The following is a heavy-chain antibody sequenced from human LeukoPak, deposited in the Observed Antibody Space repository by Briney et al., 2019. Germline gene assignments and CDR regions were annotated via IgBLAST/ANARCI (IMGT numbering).Heavy chain of an antibody. CDR1: GFTFSTYG. D-gene: IGHD1-26*01. Sequence: GGSLRLSCAASGFTFSTYGMHWVSQAPGKGLEWVAVISYDGSSKYYADSVKGRFTISRDNSKDTLYLQMNSLRAEDTAVYYCAKEVGTFTLDYWGQGTLVTVSS. CDR2: ISYDGSSK. CDR3: AKEVGTFTLDY. J-gene: IGHJ4*02. V-gene: IGHV3-30*18.